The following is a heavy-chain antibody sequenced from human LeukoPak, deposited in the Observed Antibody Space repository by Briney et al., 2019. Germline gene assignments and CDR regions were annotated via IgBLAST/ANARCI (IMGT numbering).Heavy chain of an antibody. CDR2: IRYDGSNK. D-gene: IGHD3-10*01. Sequence: GGSLRLSCAASGFTFSSYGMHWVRQAPGKGLEWVAFIRYDGSNKYYADSVKGRFTISRDNAKNSLYLQMNSLRAEDTAVYYCARDQWFGSDAFDIWGQGTMVTVSS. V-gene: IGHV3-30*02. J-gene: IGHJ3*02. CDR1: GFTFSSYG. CDR3: ARDQWFGSDAFDI.